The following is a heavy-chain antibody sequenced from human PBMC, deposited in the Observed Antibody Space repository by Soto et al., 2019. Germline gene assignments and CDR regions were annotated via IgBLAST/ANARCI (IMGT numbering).Heavy chain of an antibody. CDR1: GFTVSSNY. CDR3: ARDKHCSSSSCYDPGYFQL. Sequence: EVQLVESGGGLVQPGGSLRLSCAASGFTVSSNYMSWVRQAPGKGLEWVSVIYSGGSTYYADSVKGRFTISRDNSKNTLYLQMNSLRAEDTAVYYCARDKHCSSSSCYDPGYFQLWGQGTLVTVSS. D-gene: IGHD2-2*01. V-gene: IGHV3-66*01. CDR2: IYSGGST. J-gene: IGHJ1*01.